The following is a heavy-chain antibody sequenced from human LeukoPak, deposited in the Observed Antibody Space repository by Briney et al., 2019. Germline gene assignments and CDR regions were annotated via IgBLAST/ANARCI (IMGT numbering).Heavy chain of an antibody. CDR1: GGSFGGYY. CDR3: ARVTTYYYDSSGYRYYYYYGMDV. Sequence: SETLSLTCAVYGGSFGGYYWSWIRQPPGKGLEWIGEINHSGSTNYNPSLKSRVTISVDTSKNQFSLKLSSVTAADTAVYYCARVTTYYYDSSGYRYYYYYGMDVWGQGTTVTVSS. D-gene: IGHD3-22*01. CDR2: INHSGST. V-gene: IGHV4-34*01. J-gene: IGHJ6*02.